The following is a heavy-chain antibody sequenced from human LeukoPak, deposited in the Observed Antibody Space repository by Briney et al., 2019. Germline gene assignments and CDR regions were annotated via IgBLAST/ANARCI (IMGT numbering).Heavy chain of an antibody. Sequence: ASVKVSCKASGYTFTGYCMHWVRQAPGQGLEWMGWINPNSGGTNYAQKFQGRVTMTRDTSISTAYMELSRLRSDDTAVYYCARDGVCSGGSCYLFWGQGTLVTVSS. CDR3: ARDGVCSGGSCYLF. J-gene: IGHJ4*02. CDR2: INPNSGGT. CDR1: GYTFTGYC. V-gene: IGHV1-2*02. D-gene: IGHD2-15*01.